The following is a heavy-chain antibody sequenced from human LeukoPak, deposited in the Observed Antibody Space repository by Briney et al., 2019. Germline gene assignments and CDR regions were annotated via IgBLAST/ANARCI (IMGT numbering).Heavy chain of an antibody. CDR2: IIPIFGTA. CDR3: ASGRAAAFDY. CDR1: GGTFSSYA. J-gene: IGHJ4*02. V-gene: IGHV1-69*13. Sequence: GASVKVSCKASGGTFSSYAFSWVRQAPGQGLEWMGGIIPIFGTANYAQKSQGRVTITADESTSTAYMELSSLRSEDTAVYYCASGRAAAFDYWGQGTLVTVSS. D-gene: IGHD6-25*01.